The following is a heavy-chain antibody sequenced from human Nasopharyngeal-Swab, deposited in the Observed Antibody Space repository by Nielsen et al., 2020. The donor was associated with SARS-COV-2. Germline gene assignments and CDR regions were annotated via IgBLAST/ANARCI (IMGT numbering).Heavy chain of an antibody. CDR3: ARHGLSGITIFGVVIPKNWFDP. Sequence: WLRQPPGKGLEWIGSIYYSGSTYYNPSLKSRVTISVDTSKNQFSLKLSSVTAADTAVYYCARHGLSGITIFGVVIPKNWFDPWGQGTLVTVSS. D-gene: IGHD3-3*01. V-gene: IGHV4-39*01. CDR2: IYYSGST. J-gene: IGHJ5*02.